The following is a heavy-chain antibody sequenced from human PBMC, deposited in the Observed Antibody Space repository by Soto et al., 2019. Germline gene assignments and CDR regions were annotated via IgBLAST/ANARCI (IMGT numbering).Heavy chain of an antibody. J-gene: IGHJ6*03. CDR3: ARGSIYDFWSGYPSPYYYYYYMDV. D-gene: IGHD3-3*01. CDR1: GGYFSGYD. V-gene: IGHV4-34*01. Sequence: SETLSLTCAVYGGYFSGYDWSWIRQPPGKGLEWIGEINHSGSTNYNPSLKSRVTISVDTSKNQFSLKLSSVTAADTAVYYCARGSIYDFWSGYPSPYYYYYYMDVWGKGTTVTVSS. CDR2: INHSGST.